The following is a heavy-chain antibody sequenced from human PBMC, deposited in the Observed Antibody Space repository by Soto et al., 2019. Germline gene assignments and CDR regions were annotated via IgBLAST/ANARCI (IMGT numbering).Heavy chain of an antibody. V-gene: IGHV3-7*01. J-gene: IGHJ4*02. Sequence: EVQLVESGGGLVQPGGSLRLSCAASRLTFSNYWMNWVRQAPGKGLEWVANINQDGSENFYVDSVKGRFTISRDNSKESLYLQMNSLRDEDTAVYYCATLGVGNLGYWGQGTLVTVSS. CDR2: INQDGSEN. D-gene: IGHD2-15*01. CDR1: RLTFSNYW. CDR3: ATLGVGNLGY.